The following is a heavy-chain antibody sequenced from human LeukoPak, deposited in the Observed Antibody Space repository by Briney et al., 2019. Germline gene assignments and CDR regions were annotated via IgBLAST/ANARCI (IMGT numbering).Heavy chain of an antibody. CDR2: INHSGST. V-gene: IGHV4-34*01. CDR1: GGSFSGYY. CDR3: ARRARWSLSRPMDV. Sequence: PSETLSLTCAVYGGSFSGYYWSWIRQPPGKGLEWIGEINHSGSTNYNPSLKSRVTISVDTSKNQFSQKLSSVTAADTAVYYCARRARWSLSRPMDVWGQGTTVTVSS. J-gene: IGHJ6*02. D-gene: IGHD6-13*01.